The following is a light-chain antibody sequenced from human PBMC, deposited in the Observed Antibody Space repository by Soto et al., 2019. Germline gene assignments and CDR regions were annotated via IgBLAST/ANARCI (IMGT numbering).Light chain of an antibody. CDR2: EVF. CDR1: NSDLGAYDY. CDR3: SSYTASSARV. J-gene: IGLJ1*01. V-gene: IGLV2-14*01. Sequence: ALTQPASVSGSPGQSITISCTGTNSDLGAYDYVSWYQQHPGKAPRLLIYEVFNRPSGVSDRFSGSKSANTASLTISGLQADDEADYYCSSYTASSARVFGPGTKLTVL.